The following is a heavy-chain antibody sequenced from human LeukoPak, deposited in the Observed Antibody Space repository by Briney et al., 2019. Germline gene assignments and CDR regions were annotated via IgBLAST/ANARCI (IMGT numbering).Heavy chain of an antibody. D-gene: IGHD6-13*01. V-gene: IGHV3-48*04. Sequence: GGSLRLSCAASGFNFSTYTMNWVRQAPGKGLEWVSSITSSGSTIFYADSVKGRFTVSRDNAKNSLFLQVYSLTAEDTATYYCARLRTGRFSTSWFDYWGQGSLVTVSS. CDR1: GFNFSTYT. CDR2: ITSSGSTI. CDR3: ARLRTGRFSTSWFDY. J-gene: IGHJ4*02.